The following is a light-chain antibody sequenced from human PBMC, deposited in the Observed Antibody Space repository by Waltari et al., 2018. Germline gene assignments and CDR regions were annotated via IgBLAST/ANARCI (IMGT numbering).Light chain of an antibody. Sequence: EIVMTQSPAPLSVSPGASATLSCRASQSVSSNLAWYQQKPGQAPRLLIYGASTRATGIPARFSGSGSGTEFTLTISSLQSEDFAVYYCQQYNNWPPLTFGGGTKVEIK. J-gene: IGKJ4*01. CDR2: GAS. V-gene: IGKV3-15*01. CDR3: QQYNNWPPLT. CDR1: QSVSSN.